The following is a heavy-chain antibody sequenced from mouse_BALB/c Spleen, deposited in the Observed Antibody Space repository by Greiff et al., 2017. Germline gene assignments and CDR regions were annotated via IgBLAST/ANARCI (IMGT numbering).Heavy chain of an antibody. J-gene: IGHJ3*01. CDR1: GYTFTDYN. CDR3: AREGEYYYGSSYPFAY. CDR2: INPNNGGT. V-gene: IGHV1-18*01. D-gene: IGHD1-1*01. Sequence: VQLKESGPELVKPGASVKIPCKASGYTFTDYNMDWVKQSHGKSLEWIGDINPNNGGTIYNQKFKGKATLTVDKSSSTAYMELRSLTSEDTAVYYCAREGEYYYGSSYPFAYWGQGTLVTVSA.